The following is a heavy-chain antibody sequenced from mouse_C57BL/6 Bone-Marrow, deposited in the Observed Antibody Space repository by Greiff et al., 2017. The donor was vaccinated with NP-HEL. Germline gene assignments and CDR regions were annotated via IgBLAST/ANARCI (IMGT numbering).Heavy chain of an antibody. J-gene: IGHJ3*01. V-gene: IGHV14-4*01. Sequence: EVQLQQSGAELVRPGASVKLSCTASGFTFKDDYMHWVKQRPEQGLEWIGWIDPENGDTDYASKFQGKATITADTSSNTAYLQLSSLTSEDTAVYYCTTEGTEGFAYWGQGTLVTVSA. CDR3: TTEGTEGFAY. CDR1: GFTFKDDY. D-gene: IGHD2-14*01. CDR2: IDPENGDT.